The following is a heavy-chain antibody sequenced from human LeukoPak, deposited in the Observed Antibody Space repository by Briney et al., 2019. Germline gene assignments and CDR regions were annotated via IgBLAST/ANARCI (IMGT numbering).Heavy chain of an antibody. D-gene: IGHD5-18*01. Sequence: PGGSLRLSCAASGFTFSNYAMSWVRQAPGKGLEWVSASGRGGNTYYADSVKGRFTISRDNSKNTLYLQMNSLRAEDTAVYYCAKRMRDTDYYFDYWGQGTLVTVSS. CDR2: SGRGGNT. J-gene: IGHJ4*02. CDR1: GFTFSNYA. CDR3: AKRMRDTDYYFDY. V-gene: IGHV3-23*01.